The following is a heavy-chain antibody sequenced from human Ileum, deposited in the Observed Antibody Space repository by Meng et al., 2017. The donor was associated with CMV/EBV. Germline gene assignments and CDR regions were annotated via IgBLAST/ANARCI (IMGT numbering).Heavy chain of an antibody. Sequence: QVDLVQSGTGGKNPWASVKVSCKTSGYTFTNHNIAWVRQAPGQGLEWMGWISVHHGNTDYAQKYQDRVTMTRDTSTNTAYMELRSLTSDDTAMYYCARDNWGYDYWGQGTLVTVSS. D-gene: IGHD7-27*01. CDR3: ARDNWGYDY. CDR1: GYTFTNHN. CDR2: ISVHHGNT. V-gene: IGHV1-18*01. J-gene: IGHJ4*02.